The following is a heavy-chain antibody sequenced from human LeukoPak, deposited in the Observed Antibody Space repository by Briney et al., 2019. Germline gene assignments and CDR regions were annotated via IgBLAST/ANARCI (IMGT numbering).Heavy chain of an antibody. CDR2: ISNNGGYT. J-gene: IGHJ4*02. CDR3: AKQLGYCSDGSCYFPY. D-gene: IGHD2-15*01. Sequence: GSLRLSCAASGFTFSSSAMSWVRQAPGKGLEWVSAISNNGGYTYYADSVQGRFTVSRDNSKSTLCLQMNSLRAEDTAVYYCAKQLGYCSDGSCYFPYWGQGTLVTVSS. CDR1: GFTFSSSA. V-gene: IGHV3-23*01.